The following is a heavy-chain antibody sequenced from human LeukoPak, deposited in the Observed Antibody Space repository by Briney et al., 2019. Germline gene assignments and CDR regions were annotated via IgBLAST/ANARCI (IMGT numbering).Heavy chain of an antibody. CDR3: ARSDYGGNYYYYGMDV. CDR2: IWYDGSNK. CDR1: GFTFSSYG. J-gene: IGHJ6*02. V-gene: IGHV3-33*01. Sequence: GGSLRLSCAASGFTFSSYGMHWVRQAPGKGLGWVAVIWYDGSNKYYADSVKGRFTISRDNSKNTLYLQMNSLRAEDTAVYYCARSDYGGNYYYYGMDVWGQGTTVTVSS. D-gene: IGHD4-23*01.